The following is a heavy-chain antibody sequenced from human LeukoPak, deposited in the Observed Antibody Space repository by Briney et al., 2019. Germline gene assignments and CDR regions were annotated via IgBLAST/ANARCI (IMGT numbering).Heavy chain of an antibody. D-gene: IGHD1-26*01. CDR2: IYASGST. J-gene: IGHJ4*02. CDR3: ARDVGATTGIDF. V-gene: IGHV4-4*07. CDR1: GASISSYY. Sequence: LETLSLTCTVSGASISSYYWNWIRQPAGKGLECIGRIYASGSTNYNPSLKSRVTMSVDKSKNQFSLKLTSVTTADTAVYYCARDVGATTGIDFWGQGTLVTVSS.